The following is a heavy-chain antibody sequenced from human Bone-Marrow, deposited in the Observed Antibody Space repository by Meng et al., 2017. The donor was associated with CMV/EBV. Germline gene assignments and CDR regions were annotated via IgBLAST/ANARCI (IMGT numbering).Heavy chain of an antibody. Sequence: GESLKISCTASGFNFGDYTMSWVRQAPGKGLEWVGRIKSKADDGTTDYAAPVKGRFTISRDDSKNTLYLQMNSLKTEDTAVYYCTTDRYCSTATCYRVGVDYWGQGTLVTVSS. CDR2: IKSKADDGTT. V-gene: IGHV3-15*01. CDR1: GFNFGDYT. D-gene: IGHD2-2*02. J-gene: IGHJ4*02. CDR3: TTDRYCSTATCYRVGVDY.